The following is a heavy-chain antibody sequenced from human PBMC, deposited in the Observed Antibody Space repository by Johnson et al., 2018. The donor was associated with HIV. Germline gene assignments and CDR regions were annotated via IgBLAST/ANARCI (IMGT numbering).Heavy chain of an antibody. CDR3: ARLGYSSIASPDAFDI. CDR1: GFTVRSNY. D-gene: IGHD6-13*01. Sequence: VQLVESGGGLVQPGGSLRLSCAASGFTVRSNYMSWVRQAPGKGLEWVSVIYSGGSTYYADSVKGRFTIARDNSKNTRYLQMNSLRTEDTAVYYCARLGYSSIASPDAFDIWGQGTMVTVSS. CDR2: IYSGGST. V-gene: IGHV3-66*02. J-gene: IGHJ3*02.